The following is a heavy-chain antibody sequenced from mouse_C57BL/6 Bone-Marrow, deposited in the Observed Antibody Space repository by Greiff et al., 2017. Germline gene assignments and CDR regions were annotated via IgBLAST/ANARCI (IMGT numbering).Heavy chain of an antibody. Sequence: VQLQQSGAELVKPGASVKMSCKASGYTFTSYWITWVKQRPGQGLEWIGDIYPGSGNTNYNEKFKSKATLTVDTSSSTAYMQLSSLTSEDSAVYYCARPYYSVSHWYFDVWGTGTTVTVSS. V-gene: IGHV1-55*01. D-gene: IGHD1-1*01. CDR2: IYPGSGNT. CDR3: ARPYYSVSHWYFDV. J-gene: IGHJ1*03. CDR1: GYTFTSYW.